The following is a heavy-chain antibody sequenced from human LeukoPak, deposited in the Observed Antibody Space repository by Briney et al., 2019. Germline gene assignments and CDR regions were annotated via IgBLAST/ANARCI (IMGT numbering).Heavy chain of an antibody. CDR2: ISYDGSNK. J-gene: IGHJ3*02. CDR3: ARGTSSIAARSYAFDI. D-gene: IGHD6-6*01. V-gene: IGHV3-30*04. CDR1: GFTFSSYA. Sequence: GGSLRLSCAASGFTFSSYAMHWVRQAPGKGLEWVAVISYDGSNKKYADSVKGRFTISRDNSKNTLYLQMNSLRPEDTAVYYCARGTSSIAARSYAFDIWGQGTMVTVSS.